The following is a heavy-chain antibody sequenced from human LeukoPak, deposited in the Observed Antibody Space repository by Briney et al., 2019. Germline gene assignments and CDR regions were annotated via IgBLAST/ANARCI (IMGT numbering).Heavy chain of an antibody. V-gene: IGHV4-61*02. CDR3: ATRSSQSNFDY. CDR2: IYTSGST. CDR1: GGSISSGSYY. J-gene: IGHJ4*02. D-gene: IGHD2-2*01. Sequence: SETLSLTCTVSGGSISSGSYYWSWIRQPAGKGLEWIGRIYTSGSTNYNPSLKSRVTISVDTSKNQFSLKLSSVTAADTAVYYCATRSSQSNFDYWGQGTLVTVSS.